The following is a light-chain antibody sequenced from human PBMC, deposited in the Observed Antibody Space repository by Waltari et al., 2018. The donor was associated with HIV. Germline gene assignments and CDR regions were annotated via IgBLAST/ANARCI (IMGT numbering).Light chain of an antibody. J-gene: IGLJ2*01. CDR3: GAWDSSLSAVL. V-gene: IGLV1-51*01. CDR2: DNN. CDR1: SSNLGNNY. Sequence: QSMLTQPPSVSAAPGQKVTISCSGSSSNLGNNYVSWYQQLPGTAPKLLIYDNNKRPSEIPDRFSGSKSATSATLGITGLQTGDEADYYCGAWDSSLSAVLFGGGTKLTVL.